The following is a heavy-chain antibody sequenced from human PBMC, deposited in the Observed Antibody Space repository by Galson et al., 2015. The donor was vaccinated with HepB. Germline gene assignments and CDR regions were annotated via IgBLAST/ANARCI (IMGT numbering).Heavy chain of an antibody. V-gene: IGHV3-23*01. J-gene: IGHJ4*02. D-gene: IGHD1-26*01. CDR1: AFTFSTYA. CDR3: AKNWRNVGDTENFDY. Sequence: SLRLSCAASAFTFSTYAMSWVRQAPGQGLEWVSTISGSGGSTYYADFVKGRFTISRDNSKNTLYLQMNSLRAEDTAVYYCAKNWRNVGDTENFDYWGQGTLVTVSS. CDR2: ISGSGGST.